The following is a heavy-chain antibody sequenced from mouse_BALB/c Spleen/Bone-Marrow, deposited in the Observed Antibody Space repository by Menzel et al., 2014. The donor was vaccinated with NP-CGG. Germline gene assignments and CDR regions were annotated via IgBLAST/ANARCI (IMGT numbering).Heavy chain of an antibody. V-gene: IGHV10-1*02. CDR1: EFTFNTYA. CDR3: EKSTYFDV. Sequence: EVKLMESGGGLVQPKGSLKLSCAASEFTFNTYAMNWVRQAPGKGLEWVARIRSKSNNYATYYADSVKDRFTISRDDSQSLLYLQMNNLKTEDTAMYYCEKSTYFDVWGAGTTVTVSS. D-gene: IGHD6-1*01. CDR2: IRSKSNNYAT. J-gene: IGHJ1*01.